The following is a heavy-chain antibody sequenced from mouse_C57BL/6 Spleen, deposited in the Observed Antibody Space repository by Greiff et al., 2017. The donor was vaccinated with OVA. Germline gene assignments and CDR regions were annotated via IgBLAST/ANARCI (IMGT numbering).Heavy chain of an antibody. V-gene: IGHV1-85*01. CDR1: GYTFTSYD. CDR2: IYPRDGST. Sequence: LVESGPELVKPGASVKLSCKASGYTFTSYDINWVKQRPGQGLEWIGWIYPRDGSTKYNEKFKGKATLTVDTSSSTAYMELHSLTSEDSAVYFCARSGNYDGYYDAMDYWGQGTSVTVSS. D-gene: IGHD2-3*01. J-gene: IGHJ4*01. CDR3: ARSGNYDGYYDAMDY.